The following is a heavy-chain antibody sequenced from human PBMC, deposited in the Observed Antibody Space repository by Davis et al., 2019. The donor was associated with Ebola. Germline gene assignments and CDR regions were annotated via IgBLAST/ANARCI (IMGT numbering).Heavy chain of an antibody. CDR3: ARTRIAAAGRFFYYYGMDV. V-gene: IGHV4-59*12. CDR1: GGSISSYY. Sequence: MPGGSLRLSCTVSGGSISSYYWSWIRQPPGKGLEWIGYIYYSGSTNYNPSLKSRVTISVDTSKNQFSLKLSSVTAADTAVYYCARTRIAAAGRFFYYYGMDVWGQGTTVTVSS. CDR2: IYYSGST. D-gene: IGHD6-13*01. J-gene: IGHJ6*02.